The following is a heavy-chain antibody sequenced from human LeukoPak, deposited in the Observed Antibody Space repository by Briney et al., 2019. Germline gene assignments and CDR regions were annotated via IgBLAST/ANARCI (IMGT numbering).Heavy chain of an antibody. V-gene: IGHV3-23*01. CDR2: ISGSGGST. D-gene: IGHD3-10*01. CDR1: GVTFSSYA. J-gene: IGHJ4*02. CDR3: AKDSRFGESPRFDY. Sequence: GGSLRLSCAASGVTFSSYAMSWVRQAPGKGLEWVSAISGSGGSTYYADSVKGRFTISRDNSKNTLYLQMNSLRAEDTAVYYCAKDSRFGESPRFDYWGQGTLVTVSS.